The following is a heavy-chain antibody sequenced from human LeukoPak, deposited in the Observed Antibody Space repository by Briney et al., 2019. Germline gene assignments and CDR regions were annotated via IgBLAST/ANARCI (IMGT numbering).Heavy chain of an antibody. CDR3: ARDAGGVWGSYFDY. J-gene: IGHJ4*02. D-gene: IGHD3-16*01. CDR1: VFAFSSQA. V-gene: IGHV3-23*01. Sequence: GGSLRLSCAASVFAFSSQAMGWVRQAPGKGLEWVSVISDSGSLTYYADSVKGRFTISRDNAKNSLYLQMNSLRAEDTAVYYCARDAGGVWGSYFDYWGQGTLVTVSS. CDR2: ISDSGSLT.